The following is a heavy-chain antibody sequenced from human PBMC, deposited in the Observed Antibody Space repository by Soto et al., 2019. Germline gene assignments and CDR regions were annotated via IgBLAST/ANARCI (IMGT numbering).Heavy chain of an antibody. Sequence: SASGGGLVHPGGALRVSCAASGFTFNNYAMNWVRQIPGKGLEWVSSISGNAGSTWYADSVKGRFTISRDNSQGTVSLQMSGVRADETAIYYCAKGIHVMVVPGTAYFDSWGRGTLVTVSS. V-gene: IGHV3-23*01. J-gene: IGHJ4*02. D-gene: IGHD2-21*02. CDR1: GFTFNNYA. CDR2: ISGNAGST. CDR3: AKGIHVMVVPGTAYFDS.